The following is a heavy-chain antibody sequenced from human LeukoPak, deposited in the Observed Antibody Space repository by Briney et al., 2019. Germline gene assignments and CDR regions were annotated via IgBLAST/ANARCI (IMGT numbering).Heavy chain of an antibody. CDR3: AMEYYYDSSGYYAFDI. CDR2: IIPILGIA. J-gene: IGHJ3*02. V-gene: IGHV1-69*04. Sequence: SVKVSCKASGGTFSSYAISWVRQAPGQGLEWMGRIIPILGIANYAQKFQGRVTITADKSTSTAYMELSSLRSEDTAVYYCAMEYYYDSSGYYAFDIWGQGTMVIVSS. D-gene: IGHD3-22*01. CDR1: GGTFSSYA.